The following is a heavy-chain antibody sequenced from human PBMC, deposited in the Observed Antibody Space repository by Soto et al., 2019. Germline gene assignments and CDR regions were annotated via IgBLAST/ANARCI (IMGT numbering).Heavy chain of an antibody. D-gene: IGHD2-15*01. CDR2: IIPIFGTA. J-gene: IGHJ6*01. Sequence: SVKVSFKACGGPFSSYAISLVRQAPGQGLEWMGGIIPIFGTANYAQKFQGRVTITADESTSTAYMELSSLRSEDTAVYYCARDLIVVNRYYYGMDVWGQGTTVTVSS. V-gene: IGHV1-69*13. CDR3: ARDLIVVNRYYYGMDV. CDR1: GGPFSSYA.